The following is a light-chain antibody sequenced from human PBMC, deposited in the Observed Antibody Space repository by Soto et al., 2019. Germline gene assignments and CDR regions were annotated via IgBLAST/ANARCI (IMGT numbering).Light chain of an antibody. V-gene: IGKV3-20*01. CDR3: QQYGSSPPT. CDR2: GAS. J-gene: IGKJ1*01. CDR1: QSVTSSY. Sequence: EIVLTQSPGTLSLSPGERATLSCRASQSVTSSYLAWYQQKPGQAPRLLIYGASIRATGIPDRFSGSGSGTDFTLTISRLEPEDFAVSYCQQYGSSPPTFGQGTKVEIK.